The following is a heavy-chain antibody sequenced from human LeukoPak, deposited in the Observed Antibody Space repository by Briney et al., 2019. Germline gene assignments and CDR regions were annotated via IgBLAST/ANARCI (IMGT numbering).Heavy chain of an antibody. J-gene: IGHJ4*02. V-gene: IGHV4-39*07. CDR2: IYYSGST. CDR1: GGSISSSSYY. Sequence: SETLSLTCTVSGGSISSSSYYWGWIRQPPGKGLEWIGSIYYSGSTYYNPSLKSRVTISVDTSKNQFSLKLSSVTAADTAVYYCARVSSSWSYYFDYWGQGTLVTVSS. CDR3: ARVSSSWSYYFDY. D-gene: IGHD6-13*01.